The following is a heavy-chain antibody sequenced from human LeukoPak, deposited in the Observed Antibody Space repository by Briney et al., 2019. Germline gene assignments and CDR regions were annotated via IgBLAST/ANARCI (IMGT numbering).Heavy chain of an antibody. J-gene: IGHJ5*02. Sequence: SVKVSCKASGGTFSSYAISWVRQAPGQGLEWMGGIIPIFGTADYAQKFQGRVTITTDESTSTAYMELSSLRSEDTAVYYCASQLLAAHWFDPWGQGTLVTVSS. V-gene: IGHV1-69*05. CDR3: ASQLLAAHWFDP. CDR2: IIPIFGTA. CDR1: GGTFSSYA. D-gene: IGHD6-13*01.